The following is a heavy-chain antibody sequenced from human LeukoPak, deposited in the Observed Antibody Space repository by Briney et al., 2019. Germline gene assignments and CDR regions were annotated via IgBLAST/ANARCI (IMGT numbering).Heavy chain of an antibody. CDR1: GYTFTGYY. CDR3: ARGAIVVVPAAHDAFDI. J-gene: IGHJ3*02. CDR2: INPNSGGT. D-gene: IGHD2-2*01. Sequence: ASVKVSCKASGYTFTGYYMHWVRQAPGQGLEWMGWINPNSGGTNYAQKFQGRVTMTRDTSISTAYMEPSRLRSDDTAVYYCARGAIVVVPAAHDAFDIWGQGTMVTVSS. V-gene: IGHV1-2*02.